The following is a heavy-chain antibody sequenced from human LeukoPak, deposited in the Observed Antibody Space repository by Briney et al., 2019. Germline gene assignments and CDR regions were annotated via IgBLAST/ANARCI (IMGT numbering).Heavy chain of an antibody. V-gene: IGHV3-9*01. Sequence: SGGSLRLSCAASGFTFDDYAMHWVRQAPGKGLEWASGISWHSGTIDYADSVKGRFTISRDNAKNSLYLQVNSLRAEDTALYYCSKSESGSYYRPLDYWGQGTLVTVSS. J-gene: IGHJ4*02. CDR2: ISWHSGTI. CDR1: GFTFDDYA. CDR3: SKSESGSYYRPLDY. D-gene: IGHD1-26*01.